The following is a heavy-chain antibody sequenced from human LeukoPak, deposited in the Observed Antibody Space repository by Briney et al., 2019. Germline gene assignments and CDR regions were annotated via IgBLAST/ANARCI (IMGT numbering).Heavy chain of an antibody. CDR3: ARCSGGNCYVFDI. CDR2: IYPGDSDT. D-gene: IGHD2-15*01. CDR1: GNSFTSYW. Sequence: GESLKISCKGPGNSFTSYWIAWVRQMPGKGLEWMGIIYPGDSDTRYSPSFQGQVTISADKSISTAYLQWSSLKASDTAMYYCARCSGGNCYVFDIWGQGTMVTVSS. J-gene: IGHJ3*02. V-gene: IGHV5-51*01.